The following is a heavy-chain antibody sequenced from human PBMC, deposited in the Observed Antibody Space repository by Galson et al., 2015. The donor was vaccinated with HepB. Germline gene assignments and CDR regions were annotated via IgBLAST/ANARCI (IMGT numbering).Heavy chain of an antibody. CDR2: ISASGAAT. CDR1: GFTFNTYA. CDR3: AKLAGSTGWSDQVDY. V-gene: IGHV3-23*01. J-gene: IGHJ4*02. D-gene: IGHD6-19*01. Sequence: SLRLSCAASGFTFNTYAMIWVRQAPGKGLEWVSTISASGAATYYADSVRGQFTISRDNSKNTLYLQMNSLRAEGTAVYYCAKLAGSTGWSDQVDYWGQGTLVTVSS.